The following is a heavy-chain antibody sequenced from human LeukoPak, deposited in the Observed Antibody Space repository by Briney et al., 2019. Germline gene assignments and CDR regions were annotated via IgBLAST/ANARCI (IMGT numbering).Heavy chain of an antibody. CDR2: TYYRSKWYN. CDR1: GDSVSSNSAA. Sequence: SQTLSLTCAISGDSVSSNSAAWNWIRQSPSRGLEWLGRTYYRSKWYNDYAVSVISRITNNPDTSKNQFSLQLNSVTPEDTAVYYCARDRWMAPYYYYYGMDVWGQGATVTVSS. J-gene: IGHJ6*02. D-gene: IGHD5-24*01. CDR3: ARDRWMAPYYYYYGMDV. V-gene: IGHV6-1*01.